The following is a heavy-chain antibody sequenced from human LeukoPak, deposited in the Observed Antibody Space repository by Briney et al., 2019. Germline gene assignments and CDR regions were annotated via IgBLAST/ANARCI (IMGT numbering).Heavy chain of an antibody. J-gene: IGHJ4*02. D-gene: IGHD2-21*01. CDR3: ARVAPYCGGNCYSRYFDY. Sequence: GGSLRLSCAASGFTFSDHYMDWVRQTPGKGLEWIGRSRNKDNRYTTEYAASVKGRFTISRDEPKNSLYLQMNSLTTEDTAVYYCARVAPYCGGNCYSRYFDYWGQGTLVTVSS. CDR2: SRNKDNRYTT. CDR1: GFTFSDHY. V-gene: IGHV3-72*01.